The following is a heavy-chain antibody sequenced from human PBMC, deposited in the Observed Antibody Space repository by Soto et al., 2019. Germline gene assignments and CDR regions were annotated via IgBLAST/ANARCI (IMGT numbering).Heavy chain of an antibody. V-gene: IGHV4-34*01. J-gene: IGHJ4*02. CDR1: GGSFSGYY. D-gene: IGHD2-21*01. CDR2: INHSGST. CDR3: ARGGEPIDY. Sequence: SETLSLTCAVYGGSFSGYYWSWIRQPPGKGLEWIGEINHSGSTNYNPSLKSRVTISVDTSKNQFSLKLSSVTAADTAVYYCARGGEPIDYWGQGTLVTVSS.